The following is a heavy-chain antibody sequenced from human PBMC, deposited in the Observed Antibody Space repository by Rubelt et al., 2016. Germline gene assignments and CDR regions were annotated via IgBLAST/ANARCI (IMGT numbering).Heavy chain of an antibody. Sequence: QLQLQESGPGLVKPAETLSLTCTVSGGSISSSSYYWGWIRQPPGKGLEWIGSIYYSGSTYYNPSLKSRAPISVATSKNQCSLKLSAVTAADTAVYYCARVVPAAIRSWFDPWGQGTLVTVSS. CDR2: IYYSGST. CDR3: ARVVPAAIRSWFDP. V-gene: IGHV4-39*01. D-gene: IGHD2-2*01. CDR1: GGSISSSSYY. J-gene: IGHJ5*02.